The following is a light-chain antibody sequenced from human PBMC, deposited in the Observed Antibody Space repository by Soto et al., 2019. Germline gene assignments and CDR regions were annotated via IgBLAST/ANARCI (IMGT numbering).Light chain of an antibody. CDR3: ISYAGSLNLV. CDR1: SSDVGIYNY. V-gene: IGLV2-8*01. CDR2: EVN. Sequence: QSALTQPPSASGSPGQAVTIACTGTSSDVGIYNYVSWYQHHPGKAPKLIIYEVNKRPSGVPDRFSGSKSGNTASLTVSGLQPEDEADYYCISYAGSLNLVFAGGTKLTVL. J-gene: IGLJ2*01.